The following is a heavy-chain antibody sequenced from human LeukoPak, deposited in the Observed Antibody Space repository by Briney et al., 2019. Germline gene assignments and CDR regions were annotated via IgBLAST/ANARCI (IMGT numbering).Heavy chain of an antibody. CDR3: ARVCPVTGYWHFDL. Sequence: GGSLRLSCAASGFTFSSYWMNWVRQAPGKGLEWVSRITNDASSTIYADTVKGRFTISRDNARNTLYLEMNSLRAEDTAVYYCARVCPVTGYWHFDLWGRGILVIVSS. J-gene: IGHJ2*01. D-gene: IGHD4-17*01. CDR1: GFTFSSYW. CDR2: ITNDASST. V-gene: IGHV3-74*01.